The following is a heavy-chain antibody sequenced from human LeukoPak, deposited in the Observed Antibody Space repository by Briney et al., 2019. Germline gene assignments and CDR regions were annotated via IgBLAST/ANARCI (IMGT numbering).Heavy chain of an antibody. CDR2: IYSGGTT. CDR3: ARVDTVMAYYFDL. Sequence: GGSLRLSCAASGFTVSTNCMTWVRRAPGKGLEWVSTIYSGGTTYYTDSVMGRFTISRHNSRNTLYLQMNSLRAEDTAVYYCARVDTVMAYYFDLWGQGTLVTVSS. CDR1: GFTVSTNC. J-gene: IGHJ4*02. V-gene: IGHV3-53*04. D-gene: IGHD5-18*01.